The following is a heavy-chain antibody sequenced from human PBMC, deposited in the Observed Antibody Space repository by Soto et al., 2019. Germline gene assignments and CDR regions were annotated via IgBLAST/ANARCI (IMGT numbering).Heavy chain of an antibody. CDR3: ARRERYYGSPGWFDP. V-gene: IGHV4-39*01. CDR1: GDSISSFTYY. Sequence: SETLSLTCSVSGDSISSFTYYWGWIRQPPGKGLEWIGTVYYNENTYYNPSLKSRVTITVDTAKNQFSLNLRSVTAADTAMYFCARRERYYGSPGWFDPWGPGTLVTVSS. J-gene: IGHJ5*02. CDR2: VYYNENT. D-gene: IGHD3-10*01.